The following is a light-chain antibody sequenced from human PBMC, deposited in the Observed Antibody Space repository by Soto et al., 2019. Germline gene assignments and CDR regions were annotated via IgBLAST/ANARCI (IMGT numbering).Light chain of an antibody. J-gene: IGLJ1*01. CDR1: SSDVGGYNY. V-gene: IGLV2-14*01. Sequence: QSALTQPASVSGSPGQSTTISCTGTSSDVGGYNYVSWYQQHPDKAPKLMIYEVSNRPSGVSNRFSGSKSGHTASLTISGLQSEDEADYFCTSYTSYSTLDVFGTGTKLTVL. CDR2: EVS. CDR3: TSYTSYSTLDV.